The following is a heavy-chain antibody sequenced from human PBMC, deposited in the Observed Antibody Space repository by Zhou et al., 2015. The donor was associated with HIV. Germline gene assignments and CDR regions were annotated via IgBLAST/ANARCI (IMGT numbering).Heavy chain of an antibody. CDR3: ARGMSLTYCTPVSCPGITV. CDR2: IGGGSGTST. CDR1: GFSLSAYS. J-gene: IGHJ6*04. Sequence: EVQVVESGGGLVQPGGSLRLSCAPSGFSLSAYSMNWVRQAAGKGLEWVSYIGGGSGTSTLYADSVRGRFTISKDIAKNSLYLQLNSLRDEDAALYYCARGMSLTYCTPVSCPGITVWGRGTTVTVSS. D-gene: IGHD2-8*01. V-gene: IGHV3-48*02.